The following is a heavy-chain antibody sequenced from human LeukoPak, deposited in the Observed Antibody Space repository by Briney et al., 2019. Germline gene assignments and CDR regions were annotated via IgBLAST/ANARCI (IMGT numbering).Heavy chain of an antibody. CDR1: GFTFRDYA. CDR3: TRDLWFEGGYFDY. CDR2: IRSKAYGGTT. J-gene: IGHJ4*01. V-gene: IGHV3-49*03. Sequence: GALRLSFTASGFTFRDYAMSWFRPAPGKGLAWVGFIRSKAYGGTTEYAASVKGRFTISRDDSKSIGYLQMNSLKAEDTAVYYCTRDLWFEGGYFDYWGQGTLVTASS. D-gene: IGHD3-10*01.